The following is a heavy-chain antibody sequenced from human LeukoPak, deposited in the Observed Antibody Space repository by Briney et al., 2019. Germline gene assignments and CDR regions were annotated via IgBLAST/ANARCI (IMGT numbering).Heavy chain of an antibody. D-gene: IGHD3-22*01. CDR3: ARDEGNYYDSSGHDAFDI. CDR2: INPNSGGT. J-gene: IGHJ3*02. Sequence: ASVKVSCKASGYTFTGYYMHWVRQAPGQGLEWMGWINPNSGGTNYAQKFQGRVTMTRDTSISTAYMELSRLRSDDTAVYYCARDEGNYYDSSGHDAFDIWGQGTMVTVSS. V-gene: IGHV1-2*02. CDR1: GYTFTGYY.